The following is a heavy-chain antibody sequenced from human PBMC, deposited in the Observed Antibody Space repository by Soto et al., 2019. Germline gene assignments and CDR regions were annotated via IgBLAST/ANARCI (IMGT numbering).Heavy chain of an antibody. J-gene: IGHJ2*01. CDR3: ARILRDYDILTGYNDYWYFDL. Sequence: QVTLKESGPVLVKPTETLTLTCTVSGFSLSNARMGVSWIRQPPGKALEWLAHIFSNDEKSYSTSLKSRLTIYNDNSKRQLGLTMTNMDPVDTATYYCARILRDYDILTGYNDYWYFDLWGRGTLVTVSS. D-gene: IGHD3-9*01. CDR2: IFSNDEK. CDR1: GFSLSNARMG. V-gene: IGHV2-26*01.